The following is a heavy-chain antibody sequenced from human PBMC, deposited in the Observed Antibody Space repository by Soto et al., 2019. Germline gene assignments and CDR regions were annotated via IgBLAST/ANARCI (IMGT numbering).Heavy chain of an antibody. V-gene: IGHV3-33*01. CDR3: AAATTWNFHFQY. D-gene: IGHD1-7*01. Sequence: QVQLVESGGGVVQPGTSLRLSCAASGFTISTHGMHWVRQAPGKGLEWVANIWYDGSNRFYADSVKGRFTISKDNSKNTLYLQMSSLRAEDTAGYYGAAATTWNFHFQYWGQGTQVTGSS. J-gene: IGHJ4*02. CDR2: IWYDGSNR. CDR1: GFTISTHG.